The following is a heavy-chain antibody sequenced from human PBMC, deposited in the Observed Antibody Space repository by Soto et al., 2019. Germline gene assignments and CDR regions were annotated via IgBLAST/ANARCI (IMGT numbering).Heavy chain of an antibody. V-gene: IGHV3-64D*06. J-gene: IGHJ3*01. CDR1: GFTFSDYS. D-gene: IGHD2-21*02. CDR3: EKTGRWHQTAGPFED. Sequence: PGGSLRLSCSVSGFTFSDYSMHWVRQAPGKGLECVASISSQGGSTYYADSVRDRFVVTRDRSNTLYLQLSSLRVEDTAVYYCEKTGRWHQTAGPFEDWAQGTLVTVSS. CDR2: ISSQGGST.